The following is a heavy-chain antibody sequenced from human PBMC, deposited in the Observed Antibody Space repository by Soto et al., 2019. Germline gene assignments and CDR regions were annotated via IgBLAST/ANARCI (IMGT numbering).Heavy chain of an antibody. V-gene: IGHV3-23*01. D-gene: IGHD3-3*01. CDR2: ISGSGGTT. CDR3: AKRQYHDFWSGHSDFDY. J-gene: IGHJ4*02. Sequence: GGSLRLSCAASGFTFSSYAMSWVRQAPGKGLEWVSAISGSGGTTYYADSVKGRFTISRDNSKNTLYLQMNSLRAEDTAIYYCAKRQYHDFWSGHSDFDYWGQGTLVTVSS. CDR1: GFTFSSYA.